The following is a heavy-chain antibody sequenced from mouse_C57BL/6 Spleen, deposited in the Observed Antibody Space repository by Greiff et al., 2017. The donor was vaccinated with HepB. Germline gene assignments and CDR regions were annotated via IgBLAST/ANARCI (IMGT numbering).Heavy chain of an antibody. Sequence: VQLQQSGAELVKPGASVKMSCKASGYTFTSYWITWVKQRPGQGLEWIGDIYPGSGSTNYNEKFKSKATLTVDTSSSTAYMQLSSLTSEDSAVYYCAREENSVIRGYFDYWGQGTTLTVSS. CDR2: IYPGSGST. V-gene: IGHV1-55*01. J-gene: IGHJ2*01. D-gene: IGHD1-1*01. CDR1: GYTFTSYW. CDR3: AREENSVIRGYFDY.